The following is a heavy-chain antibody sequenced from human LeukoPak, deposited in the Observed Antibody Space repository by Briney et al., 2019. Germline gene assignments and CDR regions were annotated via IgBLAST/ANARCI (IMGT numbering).Heavy chain of an antibody. CDR2: IYYSGST. D-gene: IGHD3-10*01. Sequence: SETLSLTCTVSGGSISSYYWSWIRQPPGKGLEWIGYIYYSGSTNYNPSLKSRVTISVDTSKNQFSLKLSSVTAADTAVYYCARGSKGGFGGLGGYYFDYWGQGTLVTVSS. V-gene: IGHV4-59*01. CDR1: GGSISSYY. CDR3: ARGSKGGFGGLGGYYFDY. J-gene: IGHJ4*02.